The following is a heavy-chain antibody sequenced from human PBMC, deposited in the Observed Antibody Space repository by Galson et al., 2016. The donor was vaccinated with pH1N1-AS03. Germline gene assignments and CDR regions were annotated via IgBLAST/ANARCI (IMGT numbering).Heavy chain of an antibody. J-gene: IGHJ4*02. CDR2: IGNSGSAI. V-gene: IGHV3-11*01. CDR3: ARDRHDSSAYMRSLGY. CDR1: GFTFSDYY. D-gene: IGHD3-22*01. Sequence: SLRLSCAASGFTFSDYYMSWIRQAPGKGLEWVSYIGNSGSAIYYAGSVKGRFTVSRDNAKNSLSLQMNSLRAEDTAVYYRARDRHDSSAYMRSLGYWGQGTLVTVST.